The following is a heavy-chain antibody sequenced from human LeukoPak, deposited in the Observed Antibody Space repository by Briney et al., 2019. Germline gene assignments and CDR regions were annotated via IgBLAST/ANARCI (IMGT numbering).Heavy chain of an antibody. J-gene: IGHJ4*02. CDR2: ISDSGGST. CDR1: GFTFSSSA. CDR3: ARGGYYNILTGFRGRILGFDY. V-gene: IGHV3-23*01. D-gene: IGHD3-9*01. Sequence: PGGSLRLSCAASGFTFSSSAMSWVRQAPGKGLEWVSGISDSGGSTYYADSVKGRFTISRDNSKNTLSLQMNSLRAEDTAVYYCARGGYYNILTGFRGRILGFDYWGQGTLVTVSS.